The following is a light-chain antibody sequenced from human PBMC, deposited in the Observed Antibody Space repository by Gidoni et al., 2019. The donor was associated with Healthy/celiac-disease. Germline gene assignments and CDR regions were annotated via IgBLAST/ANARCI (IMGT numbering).Light chain of an antibody. CDR3: AAWDDSLNGYV. V-gene: IGLV1-36*01. J-gene: IGLJ1*01. CDR2: YDD. CDR1: SSNIGNNA. Sequence: QSVLTQPPSLSAAPRQSVTISCSGSSSNIGNNAVNWYQQLPGKATKLLIYYDDLLPSGCSDRFSGSKSGTSASLAISGLQSEDEADYYCAAWDDSLNGYVFGTGTKVTVL.